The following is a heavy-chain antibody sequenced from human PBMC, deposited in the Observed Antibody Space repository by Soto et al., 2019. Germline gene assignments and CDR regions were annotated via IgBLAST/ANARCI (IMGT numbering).Heavy chain of an antibody. CDR2: ISSNGGST. D-gene: IGHD2-2*01. Sequence: GGSLRLSCAASGFTLSSYAMHWVRKAPGKGLEYVSAISSNGGSTYYANSVKDRFTSSRDNSKNTLYLQMGSLRAEDMAVYYCGGDQCSSTSCYSFDYWGQGTLVTVSS. J-gene: IGHJ4*02. V-gene: IGHV3-64*01. CDR1: GFTLSSYA. CDR3: GGDQCSSTSCYSFDY.